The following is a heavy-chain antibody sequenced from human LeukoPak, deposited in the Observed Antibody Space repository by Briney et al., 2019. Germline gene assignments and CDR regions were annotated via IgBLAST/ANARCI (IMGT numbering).Heavy chain of an antibody. J-gene: IGHJ4*02. CDR1: GYTFTSYA. CDR2: INTNTGNP. V-gene: IGHV7-4-1*02. D-gene: IGHD3-16*02. CDR3: ARLTRVGELSYYFDY. Sequence: ASVKVPCKASGYTFTSYAMNWVRQAPGQGLEWMGWINTNTGNPTYAQGFTGRFVFSLDTSVSTAYLQISSLKAEDTAVYYCARLTRVGELSYYFDYWGQGTLVTVSS.